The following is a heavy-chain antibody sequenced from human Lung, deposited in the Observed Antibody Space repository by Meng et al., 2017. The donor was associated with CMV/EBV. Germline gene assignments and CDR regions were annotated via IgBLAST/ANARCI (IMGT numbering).Heavy chain of an antibody. CDR1: GASVSSNSAA. J-gene: IGHJ4*02. CDR2: TYYRSKWYN. V-gene: IGHV6-1*01. CDR3: ARGHYDSSGYPIDY. D-gene: IGHD3-22*01. Sequence: SXTXSLXCAISGASVSSNSAAWNWIRQSPSRGLEWLGRTYYRSKWYNDYAVSVKSRITINPDTSKNQFSLQLNSVTPEDTAVYYCARGHYDSSGYPIDYLGQAXLVTVSS.